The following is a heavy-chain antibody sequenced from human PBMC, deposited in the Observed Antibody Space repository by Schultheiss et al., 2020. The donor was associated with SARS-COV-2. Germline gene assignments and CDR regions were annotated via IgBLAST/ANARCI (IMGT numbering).Heavy chain of an antibody. Sequence: SETLSLTCTVSGGSISSGSYYWGWIRQPPGKGLEWIGSIYYSGSTYYNPSLKSRVTISVDTSKSHLSLKLRSVTAADTAVYYCARLKVLEWVPPYPFYYMDVWGKGTTVTVSS. CDR1: GGSISSGSYY. CDR2: IYYSGST. D-gene: IGHD3-3*01. J-gene: IGHJ6*03. V-gene: IGHV4-39*02. CDR3: ARLKVLEWVPPYPFYYMDV.